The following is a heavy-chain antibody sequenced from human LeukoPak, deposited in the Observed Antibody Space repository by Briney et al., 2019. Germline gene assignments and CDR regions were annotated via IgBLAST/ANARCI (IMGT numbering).Heavy chain of an antibody. CDR2: INPNSGAA. CDR3: ARDAGIGGRTYYFDY. Sequence: ASGKVSCKASRYTFTSNYMHRVGQARGQGREWRGWINPNSGAANYAQKFQCRVATPSDTTISTAYMDRTRLRSDDTAVYYCARDAGIGGRTYYFDYWGQGTLVTVSS. J-gene: IGHJ4*02. V-gene: IGHV1-2*02. CDR1: RYTFTSNY. D-gene: IGHD6-6*01.